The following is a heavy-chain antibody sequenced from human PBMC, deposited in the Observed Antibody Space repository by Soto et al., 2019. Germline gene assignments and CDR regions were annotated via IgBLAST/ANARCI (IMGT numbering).Heavy chain of an antibody. CDR2: IDPSDSNT. J-gene: IGHJ6*02. Sequence: GASLKISWKGAGYSVTSDWISWVRQMAGKGLEWMGRIDPSDSNTNYSPSFQGHVTISADKSISTAYLQWSSLKAADTAMYYCAASVVTNSYYYYGMDVWGQGTTVTVSS. D-gene: IGHD2-15*01. CDR3: AASVVTNSYYYYGMDV. V-gene: IGHV5-10-1*01. CDR1: GYSVTSDW.